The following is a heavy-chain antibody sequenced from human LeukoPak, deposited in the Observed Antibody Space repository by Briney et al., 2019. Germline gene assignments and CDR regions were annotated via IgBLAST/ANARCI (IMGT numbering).Heavy chain of an antibody. CDR2: IKSKTGGGTT. CDR1: GFTFSNAW. CDR3: TTVSGPFDY. J-gene: IGHJ4*02. Sequence: GGSLRLSCAASGFTFSNAWMSWVRQAPGKGLEWVGRIKSKTGGGTTDYAAPVKGRFTISRDDSKNTLYLQMNSLKTEDTAVYYCTTVSGPFDYWGQGTLVTVSS. V-gene: IGHV3-15*01.